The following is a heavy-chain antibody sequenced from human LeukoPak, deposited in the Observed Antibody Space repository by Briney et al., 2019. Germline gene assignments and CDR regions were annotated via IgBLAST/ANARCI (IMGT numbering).Heavy chain of an antibody. J-gene: IGHJ4*02. V-gene: IGHV3-30-3*01. CDR3: ARERESGYDVADY. D-gene: IGHD5-12*01. Sequence: GGSLRLSCAASGFTFSSYAMHWVRQAPGKGLEWVAVISYDGSNKYYADSVKGRFTISRDNSKNTLCLQMNSLRAEDTAVYYCARERESGYDVADYWGQGTLVTVSS. CDR1: GFTFSSYA. CDR2: ISYDGSNK.